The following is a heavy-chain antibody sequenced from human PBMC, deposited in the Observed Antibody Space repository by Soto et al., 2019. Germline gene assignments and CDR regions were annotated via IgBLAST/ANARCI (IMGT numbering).Heavy chain of an antibody. J-gene: IGHJ6*02. Sequence: PGGSLRLSCAASGFTFSSYSMNWVRQAPGKGLEWVSYISSSSSTIYYADSVKGRFTISRDNAKNSLYLQMNSLRDEDTAVYYCAAMYSSSLPYYYYYGMDVWGQGTTVTV. CDR1: GFTFSSYS. V-gene: IGHV3-48*02. CDR2: ISSSSSTI. CDR3: AAMYSSSLPYYYYYGMDV. D-gene: IGHD6-6*01.